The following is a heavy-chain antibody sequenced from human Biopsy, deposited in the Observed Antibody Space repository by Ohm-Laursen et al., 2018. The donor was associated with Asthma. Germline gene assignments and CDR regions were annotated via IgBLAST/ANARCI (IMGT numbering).Heavy chain of an antibody. J-gene: IGHJ4*02. D-gene: IGHD5-12*01. CDR3: ASPVNRAFGGYEWAAVFDY. CDR1: GASIRGSGSY. V-gene: IGHV4-39*01. CDR2: THYSGST. Sequence: SDTLSLTCPVSGASIRGSGSYWAWIRQAPGKGPEWIGTTHYSGSTFYKSSLRSRVTMSLDTSTNQFSLRLRSVTATDTAVYYCASPVNRAFGGYEWAAVFDYWGQGILVTVSS.